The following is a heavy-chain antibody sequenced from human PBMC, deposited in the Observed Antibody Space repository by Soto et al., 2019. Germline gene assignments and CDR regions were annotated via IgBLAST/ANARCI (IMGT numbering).Heavy chain of an antibody. V-gene: IGHV3-30-3*01. CDR3: ARVPNGRAFDI. CDR1: GFTFSSYA. D-gene: IGHD1-1*01. Sequence: VQLVESGGGVVQPGRSLRLSCAASGFTFSSYAMHWVRQAPGKGLEWVAVISYDGSNKYYADSVKGRFTISRDNSQNTLYLQMNSLRAEDTAVYYCARVPNGRAFDIWGQGTMVTVSS. CDR2: ISYDGSNK. J-gene: IGHJ3*02.